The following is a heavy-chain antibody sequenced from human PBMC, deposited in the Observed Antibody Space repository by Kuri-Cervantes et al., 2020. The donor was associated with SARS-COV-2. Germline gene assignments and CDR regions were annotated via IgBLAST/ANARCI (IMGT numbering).Heavy chain of an antibody. D-gene: IGHD6-19*01. CDR1: GGSISSYY. CDR3: ARSRIAVADCYFDH. Sequence: SETLSLTCTVSGGSISSYYWSWIRQPAGKGLEWIGRIYTSGSTNYNPSLKSRVTMSVDTSKNQFSLKLSSVTAADTAVYYCARSRIAVADCYFDHWGRGTLVTVSS. J-gene: IGHJ2*01. CDR2: IYTSGST. V-gene: IGHV4-4*07.